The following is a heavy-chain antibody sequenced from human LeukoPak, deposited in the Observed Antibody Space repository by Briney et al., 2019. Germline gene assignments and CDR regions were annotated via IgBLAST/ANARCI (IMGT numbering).Heavy chain of an antibody. Sequence: GGSQRLSCAASGFTFNTYAMSWVRQAPGKGLEWVSAISGSGGSTYYADSVKGRFTISRDNSKNTLYLQMNSLRAEDMAVYYCAKDPRSSSLFDYWGQGTLVTVSS. J-gene: IGHJ4*02. D-gene: IGHD6-6*01. CDR3: AKDPRSSSLFDY. CDR1: GFTFNTYA. CDR2: ISGSGGST. V-gene: IGHV3-23*01.